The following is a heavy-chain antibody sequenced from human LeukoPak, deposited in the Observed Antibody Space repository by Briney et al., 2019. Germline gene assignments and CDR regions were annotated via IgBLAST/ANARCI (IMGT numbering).Heavy chain of an antibody. CDR3: TRLAPGSSRDY. Sequence: GGSLRLSCAASGFTFSIYWMSWVRQSPGKGLEWVATIKNDGGDTLYADSVKGRLTSSRDDAKSSLFLQFHSLTVDDTAVYYCTRLAPGSSRDYWGQGTLVTVSP. CDR1: GFTFSIYW. V-gene: IGHV3-7*01. D-gene: IGHD2-15*01. J-gene: IGHJ4*02. CDR2: IKNDGGDT.